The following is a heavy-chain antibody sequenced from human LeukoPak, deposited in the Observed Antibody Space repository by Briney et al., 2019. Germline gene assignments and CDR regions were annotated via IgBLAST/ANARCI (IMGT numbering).Heavy chain of an antibody. CDR1: GFSFTSFA. CDR3: AKDPTGDYGGAFEI. CDR2: ISRSGGST. Sequence: PVGSLRLPCAASGFSFTSFAMSWVRQAPGGGLHWVSAISRSGGSTYYADSVKGRFTISRDSSTNTQYLQMVSLRAEDTAIYYCAKDPTGDYGGAFEIWGRGTVVPVSS. V-gene: IGHV3-23*01. J-gene: IGHJ3*02. D-gene: IGHD4-23*01.